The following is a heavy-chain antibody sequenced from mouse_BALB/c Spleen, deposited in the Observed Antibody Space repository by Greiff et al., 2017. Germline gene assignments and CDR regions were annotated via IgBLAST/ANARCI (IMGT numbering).Heavy chain of an antibody. CDR3: ARGYDGYLDY. V-gene: IGHV3-6*02. CDR1: GYSITSGYY. Sequence: EVQRVESGPGLVKPSQSLSLTCSVTGYSITSGYYWNWIRQFPGNKLEWMGYISYDGSNNYNPSLKNRIYITRDTSKNQFFLKLNSVTTEDTATYYCARGYDGYLDYWGQGTTLTVSS. CDR2: ISYDGSN. D-gene: IGHD2-3*01. J-gene: IGHJ2*01.